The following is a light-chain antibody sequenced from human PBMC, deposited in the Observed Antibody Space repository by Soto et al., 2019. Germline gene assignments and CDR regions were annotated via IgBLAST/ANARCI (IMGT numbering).Light chain of an antibody. V-gene: IGKV3-20*01. CDR2: GAS. J-gene: IGKJ1*01. CDR3: QQYGSSPWT. CDR1: QSVTTN. Sequence: PGPLSVSQRERATLSCRASQSVTTNMAWYQQKPGQAPRLLIYGASTRATGIPARFSGSGSGTDFTLTISRLEPEDFTVYYSQQYGSSPWTFGQGTKVDIK.